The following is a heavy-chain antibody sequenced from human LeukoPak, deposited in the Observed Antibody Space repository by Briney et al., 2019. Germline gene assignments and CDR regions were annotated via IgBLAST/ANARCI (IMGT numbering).Heavy chain of an antibody. CDR2: ISSSSYI. Sequence: GGSLRLSCAASGFTFSSYSMNWVRQAPGKGLEWVSSISSSSYIYYADSVKGRFTISRDNAKNSLYLQMNSLRAEDTAVYYCARDHAFSYYYYYMDVWGKGTTVTVSS. J-gene: IGHJ6*03. CDR3: ARDHAFSYYYYYMDV. V-gene: IGHV3-21*01. CDR1: GFTFSSYS. D-gene: IGHD3-3*01.